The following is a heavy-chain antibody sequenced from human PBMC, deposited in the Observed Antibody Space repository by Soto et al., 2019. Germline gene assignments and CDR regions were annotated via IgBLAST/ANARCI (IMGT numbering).Heavy chain of an antibody. CDR1: GFTFSSYG. D-gene: IGHD3-3*01. J-gene: IGHJ5*02. CDR2: ISYDGSNK. V-gene: IGHV3-30*03. Sequence: PGGSLRLSCAASGFTFSSYGMNWVRQAPGKGLERVAVISYDGSNKYYADSVKGRFTISRDSSKNMLYLQMNSLRAEDTAVYYCARGSLNYDFWSATNNWFDPWGQGTLVTVSS. CDR3: ARGSLNYDFWSATNNWFDP.